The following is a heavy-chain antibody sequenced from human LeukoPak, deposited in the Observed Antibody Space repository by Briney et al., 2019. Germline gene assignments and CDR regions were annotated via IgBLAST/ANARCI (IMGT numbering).Heavy chain of an antibody. CDR3: ATKRVGCSGGSCYFDY. CDR2: FDPEGGET. V-gene: IGHV1-24*01. D-gene: IGHD2-15*01. J-gene: IGHJ4*02. CDR1: GYTLTELS. Sequence: ASVKVSCKVSGYTLTELSMHWVRQAPGKGLEWMGGFDPEGGETIYAQKFQGRVTMTEDTSTDTAYMELSSLRSEDTAVYYCATKRVGCSGGSCYFDYWGQGTLVTVSS.